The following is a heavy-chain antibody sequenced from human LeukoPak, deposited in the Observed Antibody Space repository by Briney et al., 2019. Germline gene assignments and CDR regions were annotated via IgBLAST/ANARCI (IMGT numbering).Heavy chain of an antibody. Sequence: KPSETLSLTCTVSGGSISSYYWGWIRQPAGKGLEWIGRIYTSGSTNYNPSLKSRVTMSVDTSKNQFSLKLSSVTAADTAVYYCARAIDHCSSTSCRYYYYYMDVWGKGTTVTVSS. V-gene: IGHV4-4*07. J-gene: IGHJ6*03. CDR2: IYTSGST. CDR3: ARAIDHCSSTSCRYYYYYMDV. D-gene: IGHD2-2*01. CDR1: GGSISSYY.